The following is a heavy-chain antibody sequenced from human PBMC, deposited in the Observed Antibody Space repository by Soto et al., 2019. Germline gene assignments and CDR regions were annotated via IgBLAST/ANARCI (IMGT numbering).Heavy chain of an antibody. CDR3: ARDPDTAMDTRAWFDP. CDR1: GGTFSSYA. CDR2: IIPIFGTA. Sequence: ASVKVSCKASGGTFSSYAISWVRQAPGQGLEWMGGIIPIFGTANYAQKFQGRVTITADESTSTAYMELSSLRSEDTAVYYCARDPDTAMDTRAWFDPWGQGTLVTVS. J-gene: IGHJ5*02. V-gene: IGHV1-69*13. D-gene: IGHD5-18*01.